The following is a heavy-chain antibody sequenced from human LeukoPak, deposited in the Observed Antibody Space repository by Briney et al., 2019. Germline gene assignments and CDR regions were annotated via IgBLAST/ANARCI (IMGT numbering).Heavy chain of an antibody. Sequence: GGSLRLSCAASGFTFDDYGMSWVRQAPGKGLEWVSGINWNGGSTGYADSVKGRFTISRDNAKSSLYLQMNSLRAEDTALYYCARDEMIFGVVIMCSFDVWGQGTMVTVSS. CDR3: ARDEMIFGVVIMCSFDV. CDR1: GFTFDDYG. CDR2: INWNGGST. J-gene: IGHJ3*01. D-gene: IGHD3-3*01. V-gene: IGHV3-20*04.